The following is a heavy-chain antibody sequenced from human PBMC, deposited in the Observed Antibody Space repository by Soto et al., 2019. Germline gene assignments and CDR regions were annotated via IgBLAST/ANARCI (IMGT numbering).Heavy chain of an antibody. CDR3: AYRTGFDY. J-gene: IGHJ4*01. CDR2: IAGSGRNS. V-gene: IGHV3-23*01. CDR1: GFTFSTYD. Sequence: PGGSLRLSCAASGFTFSTYDMSWVRQAPWKGLEWVSTIAGSGRNSDYADSVKGRFTTSRDNSKNTLYLQMNSLIADDTAVYYCAYRTGFDYWGQGALVTVSS.